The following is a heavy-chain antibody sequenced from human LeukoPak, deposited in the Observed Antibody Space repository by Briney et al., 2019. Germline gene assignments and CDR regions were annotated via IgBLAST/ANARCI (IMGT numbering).Heavy chain of an antibody. CDR2: ISSSSSYI. CDR3: ARGSLDGYDL. J-gene: IGHJ4*02. Sequence: GGSLRLSCAASGFTFSSYSMNWVRQAPGKGLEWVSSISSSSSYIYYAGSVKGRFTISRDNAKNSLYLQMNSPRAEDTAVYYCARGSLDGYDLWGQGTLVTVSS. V-gene: IGHV3-21*01. CDR1: GFTFSSYS. D-gene: IGHD5-12*01.